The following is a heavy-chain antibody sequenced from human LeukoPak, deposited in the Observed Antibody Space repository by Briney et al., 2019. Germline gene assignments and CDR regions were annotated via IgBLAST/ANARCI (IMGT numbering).Heavy chain of an antibody. D-gene: IGHD4-17*01. CDR1: GFTFSSYA. V-gene: IGHV3-23*01. J-gene: IGHJ2*01. CDR2: ISGSGGST. Sequence: GGSLRLSCAASGFTFSSYAMSWVRQAPGKGLEWVSAISGSGGSTYYADSVKGRFTISRDNSKNTLYLQMNSLRAEDTAVYYCAKDPTYYGDYDWYFDLWGRGTLVTVSS. CDR3: AKDPTYYGDYDWYFDL.